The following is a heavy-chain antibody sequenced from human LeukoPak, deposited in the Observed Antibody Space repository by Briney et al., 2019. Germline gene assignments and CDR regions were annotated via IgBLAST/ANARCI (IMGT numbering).Heavy chain of an antibody. CDR1: GGSINSGYYY. CDR3: ARDSSSAFRDYYYSMDV. CDR2: IFYSGST. D-gene: IGHD6-6*01. J-gene: IGHJ6*02. V-gene: IGHV4-61*02. Sequence: PSQTLSLTCTVSGGSINSGYYYWSWIRQPAGKGLEWIGRIFYSGSTNYNPSLESRVTISIDTSKNQFSLQLSSVTAADTAVYYCARDSSSAFRDYYYSMDVWGQGATVTVSS.